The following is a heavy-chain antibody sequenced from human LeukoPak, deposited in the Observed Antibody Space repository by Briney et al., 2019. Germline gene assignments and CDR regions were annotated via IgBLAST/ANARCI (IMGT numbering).Heavy chain of an antibody. J-gene: IGHJ2*01. CDR2: IGSSSTFI. D-gene: IGHD6-19*01. V-gene: IGHV3-21*04. CDR3: ARPYSSGWYGGFDL. CDR1: GFTFTRYT. Sequence: PGGSLRLSCAASGFTFTRYTMNWVRQASGKGLEWVSSIGSSSTFIYYADSVKGRFTISRDNAKNSLYLQMNSLRVEDTAVFYCARPYSSGWYGGFDLWGRGTLVTVSS.